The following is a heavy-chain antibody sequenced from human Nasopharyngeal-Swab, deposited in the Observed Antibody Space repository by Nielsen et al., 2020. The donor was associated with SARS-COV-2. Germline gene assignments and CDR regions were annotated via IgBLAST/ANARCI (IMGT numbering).Heavy chain of an antibody. D-gene: IGHD6-6*01. J-gene: IGHJ4*02. Sequence: SETLSLTCAVYGGSFSSYYWSWIRQPPGKGLEWIGYIYYSGSTNYNPSLKSRVTISVDTSKNQFSLKLSSVTAADTAVYYCARVFKESSFSSSSGPFDYWGQGTLVTVSS. CDR2: IYYSGST. V-gene: IGHV4-59*01. CDR3: ARVFKESSFSSSSGPFDY. CDR1: GGSFSSYY.